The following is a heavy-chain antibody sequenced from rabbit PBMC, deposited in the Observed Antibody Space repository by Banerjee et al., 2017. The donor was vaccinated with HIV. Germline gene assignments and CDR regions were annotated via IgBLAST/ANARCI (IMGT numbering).Heavy chain of an antibody. CDR2: IYNGDGST. V-gene: IGHV1S47*01. CDR3: ARGGDDYGNVNL. J-gene: IGHJ4*01. CDR1: GFDFSSNA. Sequence: QEQLVESGGGLVQPEGSLTLTCKASGFDFSSNAMCWVRQAPGKGPEWIGCIYNGDGSTYYASWAKGRFTISKTSSTTVTLQMTSLTAADTATYFCARGGDDYGNVNLWGPGTLVTVS. D-gene: IGHD2-1*01.